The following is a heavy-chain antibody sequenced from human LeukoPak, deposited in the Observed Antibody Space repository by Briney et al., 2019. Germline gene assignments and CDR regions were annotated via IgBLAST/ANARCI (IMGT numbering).Heavy chain of an antibody. CDR2: INRSGST. J-gene: IGHJ4*02. CDR3: ARGHPGLPSARRLFDLNLRAFDY. Sequence: SETLSLTCAVYGGSFSGYYWSWIRQPPGKGLEWIGEINRSGSTNYNPSLKSRVTISVDTSKNQFSLKLSSVTAADTAVYYCARGHPGLPSARRLFDLNLRAFDYWGQGTLVTVSS. CDR1: GGSFSGYY. D-gene: IGHD2-15*01. V-gene: IGHV4-34*01.